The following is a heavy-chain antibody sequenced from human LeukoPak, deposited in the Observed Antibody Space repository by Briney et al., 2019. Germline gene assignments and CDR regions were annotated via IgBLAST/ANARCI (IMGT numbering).Heavy chain of an antibody. V-gene: IGHV3-30*18. CDR3: AKDVETIIPYYFDY. Sequence: GGSLRLSCAASGFTFSHFAIHWAGQAPGKGLEWVASISYDGSKEYYAESVKGRFTISRDNSKNRLYLQMNSLRAEHMAFYFSAKDVETIIPYYFDYWGQGTQVTVSS. CDR1: GFTFSHFA. CDR2: ISYDGSKE. D-gene: IGHD3-10*01. J-gene: IGHJ4*02.